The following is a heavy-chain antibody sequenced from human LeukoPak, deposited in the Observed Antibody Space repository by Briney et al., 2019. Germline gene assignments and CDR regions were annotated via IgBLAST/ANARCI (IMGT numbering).Heavy chain of an antibody. D-gene: IGHD6-19*01. CDR2: MNPNSGNT. V-gene: IGHV1-8*01. CDR3: TRGSSGRRDN. Sequence: ASVKVSCKASGYTFTSCDINWVRQATGQGPQWMGWMNPNSGNTGYGQSFQGRITMTRDISIGTAYMELRNLTSEDTAIYYCTRGSSGRRDNWGQGTLVTVSA. J-gene: IGHJ4*02. CDR1: GYTFTSCD.